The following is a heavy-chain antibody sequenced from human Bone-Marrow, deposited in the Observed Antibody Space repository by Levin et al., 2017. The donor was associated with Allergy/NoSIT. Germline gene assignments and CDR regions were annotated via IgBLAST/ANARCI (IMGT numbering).Heavy chain of an antibody. CDR2: IFWDDEK. Sequence: GSGPTLVKPTQTLTLTCTFSGLSLSTSGVGVGWIRQPPGKALEWLALIFWDDEKRYSASLKSRLTVTKDTSKNQVVLTVTNMDPVDTATYYCAHRPDRGSGNYFFDYWGQGTLVTVSS. V-gene: IGHV2-5*02. J-gene: IGHJ4*02. CDR1: GLSLSTSGVG. D-gene: IGHD3-10*01. CDR3: AHRPDRGSGNYFFDY.